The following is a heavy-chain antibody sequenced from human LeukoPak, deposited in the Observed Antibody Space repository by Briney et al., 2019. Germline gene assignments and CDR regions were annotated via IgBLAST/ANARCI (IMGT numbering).Heavy chain of an antibody. V-gene: IGHV3-30*04. J-gene: IGHJ5*02. CDR3: ARERIAATGTGWFDP. CDR1: GFAFSNYA. CDR2: ISYDGSNR. D-gene: IGHD6-13*01. Sequence: GGSLRLSCAASGFAFSNYAIHWVRQVPGKGLEWVAVISYDGSNRYYGDSVKGRFTISRDNSKNTLYLQVNSLRVEDTAVYYCARERIAATGTGWFDPWGQGTLVTVSS.